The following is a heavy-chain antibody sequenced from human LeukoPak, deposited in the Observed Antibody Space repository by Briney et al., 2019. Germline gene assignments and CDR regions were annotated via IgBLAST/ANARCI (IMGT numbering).Heavy chain of an antibody. CDR2: ISSSGSTI. CDR1: GFTFSSYA. J-gene: IGHJ6*03. V-gene: IGHV3-48*03. CDR3: ARFAAGGSYYYYMDV. Sequence: GGSLRLSCAVSGFTFSSYAMSWVRQAPGKGLEWVSYISSSGSTIYYADSVKGRFTISRDNAKNSLYLQMNSLRADDTAVYYCARFAAGGSYYYYMDVWGKGTTVTVSS. D-gene: IGHD6-25*01.